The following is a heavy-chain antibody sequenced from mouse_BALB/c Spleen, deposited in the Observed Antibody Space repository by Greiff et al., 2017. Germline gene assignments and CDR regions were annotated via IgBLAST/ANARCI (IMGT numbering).Heavy chain of an antibody. D-gene: IGHD1-1*01. CDR2: ISSGGST. J-gene: IGHJ4*01. V-gene: IGHV5-6-5*01. CDR3: ARGIWTVVDAMDY. CDR1: GFTFSSYA. Sequence: EVQGVESGGGLVKPGGSLKLSCAASGFTFSSYAMSWVRQTPEKRLEWVASISSGGSTYYPDSVKGRFTISRDNARNILYLQMSSLRSVDTAMYYCARGIWTVVDAMDYWGQGTSVTVSS.